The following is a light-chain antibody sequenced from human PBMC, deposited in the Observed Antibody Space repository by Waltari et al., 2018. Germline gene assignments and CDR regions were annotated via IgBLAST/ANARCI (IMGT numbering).Light chain of an antibody. V-gene: IGLV4-69*01. Sequence: QLVLTQSPSASASLGASVKLTCTLSRGHISNIIPWLQQQPEKGPRFLMKVNSDGSHQTGDEIPDRFSGSSSGAERYLTISSVQSEDEADYYCQTGGHGTWVFGGGTTLTVL. J-gene: IGLJ3*02. CDR3: QTGGHGTWV. CDR2: VNSDGSH. CDR1: RGHISNI.